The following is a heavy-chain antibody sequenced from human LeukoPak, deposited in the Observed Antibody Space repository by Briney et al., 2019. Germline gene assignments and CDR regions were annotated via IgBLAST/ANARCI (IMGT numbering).Heavy chain of an antibody. CDR2: IGAADDT. Sequence: PGGSLRLSCAASGFTFSNYDMFWVRLTTGKGLEWVSTIGAADDTYYPGSVRGRFTISRESAKDSLYLQMNSLRAGDTAVYYCARGSGSHFDYWGQGTLVTVSS. J-gene: IGHJ4*02. CDR3: ARGSGSHFDY. CDR1: GFTFSNYD. V-gene: IGHV3-13*04. D-gene: IGHD1-26*01.